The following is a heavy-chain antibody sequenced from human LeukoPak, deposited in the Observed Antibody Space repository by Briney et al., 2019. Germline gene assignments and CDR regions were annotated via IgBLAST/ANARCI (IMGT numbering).Heavy chain of an antibody. Sequence: GGSLRLSCAASGFSFSSYSMNWVRQAPGKGLEWVSSISSSSSYIYYADSVKGRFTISRDNAKNSLYLQMNSLRAEDTAVYYCARDYTGGWNDYWGQGTLVIVSS. V-gene: IGHV3-21*01. D-gene: IGHD7-27*01. CDR3: ARDYTGGWNDY. CDR1: GFSFSSYS. J-gene: IGHJ4*02. CDR2: ISSSSSYI.